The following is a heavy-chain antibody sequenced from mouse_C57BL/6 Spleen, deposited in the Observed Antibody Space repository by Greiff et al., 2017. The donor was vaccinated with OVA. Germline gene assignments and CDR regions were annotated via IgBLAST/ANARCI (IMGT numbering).Heavy chain of an antibody. Sequence: QVQLQQPGAELVRPGSSVKLSCKASGYTFTSYWMDWVKQRPGQGLEWIGNIYPSDSETHYNQKFKDKATLTVDTSSSTAYMQLSSLTSEDSAVYYCARWYYDYDGFAYWGQGTLVTVSA. V-gene: IGHV1-61*01. J-gene: IGHJ3*01. CDR1: GYTFTSYW. D-gene: IGHD2-4*01. CDR2: IYPSDSET. CDR3: ARWYYDYDGFAY.